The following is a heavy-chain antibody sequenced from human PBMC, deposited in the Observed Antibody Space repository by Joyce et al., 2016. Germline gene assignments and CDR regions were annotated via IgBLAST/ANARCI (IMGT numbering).Heavy chain of an antibody. CDR1: AFAFSSHA. J-gene: IGHJ4*02. V-gene: IGHV3-30*03. CDR2: MSYDGSQK. Sequence: QVPLLESGGGVAQPGRSLRLSCAASAFAFSSHAMHWVHQGPGKGLEWVAVMSYDGSQKFYADSGRGRFTISRDNSQNTLYLQMNSLRVEDTAVYYCTRSSRTGYTAGWPDFDYWGQGTLVTVSS. D-gene: IGHD2-2*02. CDR3: TRSSRTGYTAGWPDFDY.